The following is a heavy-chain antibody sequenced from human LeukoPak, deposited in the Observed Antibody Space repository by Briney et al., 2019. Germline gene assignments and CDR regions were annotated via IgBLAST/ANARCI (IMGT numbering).Heavy chain of an antibody. CDR3: ARDQTVTTGYYYMDV. J-gene: IGHJ6*03. Sequence: ASVKVSCKASGYTFTSYYMHWVRQAPGQGLEWMGIINPSGGSTSYAQKFQGRVTMTRDTSTSTVYMELSSLRSEDTAVYYCARDQTVTTGYYYMDVWGKGTTVTISS. V-gene: IGHV1-46*01. CDR2: INPSGGST. D-gene: IGHD4-17*01. CDR1: GYTFTSYY.